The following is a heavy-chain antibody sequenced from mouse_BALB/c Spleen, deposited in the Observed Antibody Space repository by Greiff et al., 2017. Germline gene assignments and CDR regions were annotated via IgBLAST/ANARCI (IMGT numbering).Heavy chain of an antibody. V-gene: IGHV5-17*02. Sequence: EVQLVESGGGLVQPGGSRKLSCAASGFTFSSFGMHWVRQAPEKGLEWVAYISSGSSTIYYADTVKGRFTIARDNPKNTLFLQMTRLRSEDTAMYDGAREGAGNYSPLAYWGQGTLVTVSA. CDR3: AREGAGNYSPLAY. CDR2: ISSGSSTI. CDR1: GFTFSSFG. J-gene: IGHJ3*01. D-gene: IGHD2-1*01.